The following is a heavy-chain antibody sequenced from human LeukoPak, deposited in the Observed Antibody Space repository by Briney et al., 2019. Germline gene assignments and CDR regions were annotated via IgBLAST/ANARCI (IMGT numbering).Heavy chain of an antibody. CDR1: GFTFSSYW. V-gene: IGHV3-7*01. CDR2: IKQDGSEK. J-gene: IGHJ4*02. Sequence: GGSLRLSCAASGFTFSSYWMSWVRQAPGKGLEWVANIKQDGSEKYYVDSVKGRFTISRDNAQNSLYLQMNSLRAEDTAVYYCASPLVAGVVIPYYFDYWGQGTLVTVSS. CDR3: ASPLVAGVVIPYYFDY. D-gene: IGHD3-3*01.